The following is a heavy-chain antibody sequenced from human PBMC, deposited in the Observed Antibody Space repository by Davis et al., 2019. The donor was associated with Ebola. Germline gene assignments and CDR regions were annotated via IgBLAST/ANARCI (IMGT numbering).Heavy chain of an antibody. CDR2: IKQDGSEK. CDR3: ARDRTGSAWDHQFDY. Sequence: PGGSLRLSCAASGFTFSSYWMSWVRQAPGKGLEWVANIKQDGSEKYYVDSVKGRFTISRDNAKNSLYLQMNSLRAEDTAVYYCARDRTGSAWDHQFDYWGQGTLVTVSS. D-gene: IGHD1-14*01. CDR1: GFTFSSYW. V-gene: IGHV3-7*01. J-gene: IGHJ4*02.